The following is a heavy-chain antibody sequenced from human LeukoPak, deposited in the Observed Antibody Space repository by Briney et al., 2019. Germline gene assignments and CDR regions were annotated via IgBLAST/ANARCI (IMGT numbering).Heavy chain of an antibody. CDR1: GFTFSRYG. Sequence: PGGSLRLSCAASGFTFSRYGIHWVRQAPGKGLEWVAVISSDGGTDYYADSVKGRFTISRDNSKNTVYVQMNSLRSEDTAVYYCAKDGGLWVSAHWGDSWGRGTLVTVSS. CDR3: AKDGGLWVSAHWGDS. V-gene: IGHV3-30*18. D-gene: IGHD7-27*01. J-gene: IGHJ4*02. CDR2: ISSDGGTD.